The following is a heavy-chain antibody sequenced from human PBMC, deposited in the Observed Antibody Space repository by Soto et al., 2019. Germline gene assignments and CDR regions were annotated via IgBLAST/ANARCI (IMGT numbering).Heavy chain of an antibody. CDR3: ARHSGLFGIAGAGIDS. CDR1: GGSISDSNYC. D-gene: IGHD6-19*01. V-gene: IGHV4-39*01. Sequence: QLQLQESGPGLVKPSETLSLSCTVSGGSISDSNYCWGWIRQPPGKGLKWIGSIYYSGSAYYDPSLQSRVTISVDTSKNQFSLILTSVTAADTAVYYCARHSGLFGIAGAGIDSWGQGTLVTVSS. J-gene: IGHJ5*01. CDR2: IYYSGSA.